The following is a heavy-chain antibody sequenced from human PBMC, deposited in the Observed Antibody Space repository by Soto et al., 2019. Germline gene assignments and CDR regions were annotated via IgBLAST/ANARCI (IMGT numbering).Heavy chain of an antibody. J-gene: IGHJ4*02. Sequence: QITLKESGPTLVKPTQTLTLTCTFSGFSLTTDRVGVGWIRQPPGEALEWLAVIYWDDSKTYRPSLESRLTIIKHTSKNQVALTMTNMDSLDTATYYCAHAYGGRSLYWGQGTLVTVSS. V-gene: IGHV2-5*02. D-gene: IGHD1-26*01. CDR2: IYWDDSK. CDR3: AHAYGGRSLY. CDR1: GFSLTTDRVG.